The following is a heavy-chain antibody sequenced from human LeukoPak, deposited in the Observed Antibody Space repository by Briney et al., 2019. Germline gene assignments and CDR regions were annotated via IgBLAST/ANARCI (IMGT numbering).Heavy chain of an antibody. CDR3: ARAPSEIGGYYPEYFRH. D-gene: IGHD3-22*01. J-gene: IGHJ1*01. Sequence: PGGSLRLSCAASGFTFSNYWMSWVRRAPGKGLEWVANIKQDGSETYYVDSVRGRFTISRDNAKNTLSLQMNSLRAEDTGVYYCARAPSEIGGYYPEYFRHWGQGTLVTVSS. CDR2: IKQDGSET. V-gene: IGHV3-7*01. CDR1: GFTFSNYW.